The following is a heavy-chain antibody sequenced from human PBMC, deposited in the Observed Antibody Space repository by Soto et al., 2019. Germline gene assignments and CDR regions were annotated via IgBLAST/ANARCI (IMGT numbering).Heavy chain of an antibody. Sequence: QVQLVQSGADVKKPGASVKVSCEASGYTFSSYDISWVRQASGQGLEWMGWVNPNSNETDYAQKFQGRGTMTGNTSIRTAYMELRRLRSDDTAVYYCVRSGRRSGIDYWGQGTLVTVSS. CDR2: VNPNSNET. CDR1: GYTFSSYD. J-gene: IGHJ4*02. CDR3: VRSGRRSGIDY. D-gene: IGHD5-12*01. V-gene: IGHV1-8*01.